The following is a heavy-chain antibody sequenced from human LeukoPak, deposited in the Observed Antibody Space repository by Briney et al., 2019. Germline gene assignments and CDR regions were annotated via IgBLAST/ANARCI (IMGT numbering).Heavy chain of an antibody. D-gene: IGHD5-18*01. CDR2: IIPILGIA. CDR3: ARDLQLWTRRTRYYYYGMDV. CDR1: GGTFSSYA. V-gene: IGHV1-69*04. J-gene: IGHJ6*02. Sequence: GASVKVSCKASGGTFSSYAISWVRQAPGQGLEWMGRIIPILGIANYAQKFQGRVTITADKSTSTAYMELSSLRSEDTAVYYCARDLQLWTRRTRYYYYGMDVWGQGTRSPSP.